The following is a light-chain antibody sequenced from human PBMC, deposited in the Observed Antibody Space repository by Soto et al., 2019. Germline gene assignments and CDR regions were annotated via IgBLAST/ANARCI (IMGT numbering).Light chain of an antibody. CDR1: QTISSW. V-gene: IGKV1-5*03. Sequence: DIQMTQSPSTLSGSVGDRVTITCRASQTISSWLAWYQQKPGKAPKLLIYKASSLESGVPSRFSGSGSGTEFTLTISSLQPDDFATYYCQQYNSYRYTFGQGTKVDI. CDR2: KAS. CDR3: QQYNSYRYT. J-gene: IGKJ2*01.